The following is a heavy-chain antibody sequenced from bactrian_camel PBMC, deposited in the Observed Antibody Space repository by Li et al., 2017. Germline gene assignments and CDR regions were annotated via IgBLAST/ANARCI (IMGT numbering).Heavy chain of an antibody. CDR3: AVDGPVAFCSDYPSDFGG. CDR2: IQDDGMK. D-gene: IGHD2*01. V-gene: IGHV3S67*01. J-gene: IGHJ6*01. CDR1: GFARSSGC. Sequence: DVQLVESGGGSVQAGGSLRLSCVVSGFARSSGCMGWFRQAPGKEREMVAQIQDDGMKHYGGTAKGRFTISKDVAKDTPDLRMTSLKPEDSGMYYCAVDGPVAFCSDYPSDFGGWGKGTQVTVS.